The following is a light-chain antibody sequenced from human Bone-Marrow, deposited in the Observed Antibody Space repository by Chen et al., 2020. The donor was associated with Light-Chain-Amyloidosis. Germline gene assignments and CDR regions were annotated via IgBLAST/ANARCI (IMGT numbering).Light chain of an antibody. CDR2: EDD. J-gene: IGLJ3*02. CDR3: QSYQGSSQGV. Sequence: NFMLTQPHSVSESPGKTVIISCTRSSGRIATNYVQWYQQRPGSSPTTVIYEDDQRPSGVPDRFSGSIDRSSNSASLTISGLKTEEEADYYCQSYQGSSQGVFGGGTKLTVL. V-gene: IGLV6-57*01. CDR1: SGRIATNY.